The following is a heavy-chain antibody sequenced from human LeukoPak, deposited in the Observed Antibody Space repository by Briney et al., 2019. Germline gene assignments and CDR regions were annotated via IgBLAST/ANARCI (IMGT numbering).Heavy chain of an antibody. CDR2: ISAHNGNT. Sequence: ASVKVSCKASGYTFTSYGISWVRQAPGRGLEWMAWISAHNGNTNYAQNLRDRVTLTTDTSTSTVYMELRSLRSDDTAVYYCASSKTSCSSTSCYDPFDYWGQGTLATVSS. CDR3: ASSKTSCSSTSCYDPFDY. V-gene: IGHV1-18*01. J-gene: IGHJ4*02. D-gene: IGHD2-2*01. CDR1: GYTFTSYG.